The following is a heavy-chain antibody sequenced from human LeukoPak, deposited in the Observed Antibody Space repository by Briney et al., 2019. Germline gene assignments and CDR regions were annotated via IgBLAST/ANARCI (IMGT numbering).Heavy chain of an antibody. J-gene: IGHJ4*02. CDR3: ARVPFWGYCTNGVCYLDY. V-gene: IGHV1-2*02. CDR2: INPNSGGT. Sequence: ASVKVSCKASGYTFTGYYMHWVRQAPGQGLEWMGWINPNSGGTNYAQKFQGRVTMTRDTSISTAYMELSRLRSDDTAVYYCARVPFWGYCTNGVCYLDYWGQGTLVTVSS. CDR1: GYTFTGYY. D-gene: IGHD2-8*01.